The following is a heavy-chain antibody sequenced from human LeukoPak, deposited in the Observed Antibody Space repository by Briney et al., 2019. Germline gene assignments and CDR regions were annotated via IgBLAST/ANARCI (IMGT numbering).Heavy chain of an antibody. Sequence: ASVKVSCKTSGYTFTGYYIHWMRPAPGQGLEWMGWIKPDIGVTNSAQKFQGRVTMSRDTSITTVYMELSSLRSDDTAVYYCAREIREGLPYYDYWGQGTLVTVSS. V-gene: IGHV1-2*02. CDR3: AREIREGLPYYDY. CDR2: IKPDIGVT. J-gene: IGHJ4*02. D-gene: IGHD3-16*01. CDR1: GYTFTGYY.